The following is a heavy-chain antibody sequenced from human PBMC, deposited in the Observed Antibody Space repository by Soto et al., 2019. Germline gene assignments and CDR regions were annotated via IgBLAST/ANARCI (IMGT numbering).Heavy chain of an antibody. CDR1: GFSFSTYA. V-gene: IGHV3-23*01. J-gene: IGHJ3*02. Sequence: GGSLRLSCAASGFSFSTYALSWVRQAPGKGLDWVSVISGSGGSTDYAGSVKGRFTISRDNSKNALYLQMNSLRAEDTALYYCAKVGGSGWSDAFDIWGQGTMVTVSS. D-gene: IGHD6-19*01. CDR2: ISGSGGST. CDR3: AKVGGSGWSDAFDI.